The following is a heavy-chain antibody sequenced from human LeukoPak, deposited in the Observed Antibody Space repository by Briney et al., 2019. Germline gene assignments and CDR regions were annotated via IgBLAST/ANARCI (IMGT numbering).Heavy chain of an antibody. D-gene: IGHD3-22*01. Sequence: GGSLRLSCAASGFTFDDYAMHWVRQAPGKGLEWVSGISWNSGSIGYADSVKGRFTISRDNAKNSLYLQMNSLRAEDTALYYCAKAPTSRYYDSSGSYWYFDLWGCGTLVTVSS. CDR3: AKAPTSRYYDSSGSYWYFDL. J-gene: IGHJ2*01. CDR1: GFTFDDYA. CDR2: ISWNSGSI. V-gene: IGHV3-9*01.